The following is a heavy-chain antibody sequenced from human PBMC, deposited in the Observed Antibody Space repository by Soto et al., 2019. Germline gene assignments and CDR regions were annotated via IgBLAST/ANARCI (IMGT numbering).Heavy chain of an antibody. Sequence: GGSLRLSCTASGFTFSDFAMSWFRQAPGKGLEWVSAITSRSHTTYYTDSVTGRFTISRDNSKNMFYLEMNNLRAEDTAVYFCAKDSRGHTDFFDSWGQGTPVTVSS. J-gene: IGHJ4*02. CDR2: ITSRSHTT. D-gene: IGHD3-3*01. CDR1: GFTFSDFA. V-gene: IGHV3-23*01. CDR3: AKDSRGHTDFFDS.